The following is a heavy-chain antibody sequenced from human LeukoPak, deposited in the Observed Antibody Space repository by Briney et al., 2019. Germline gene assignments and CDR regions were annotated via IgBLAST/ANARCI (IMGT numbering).Heavy chain of an antibody. J-gene: IGHJ4*02. Sequence: SETLSLTCAVYGGSFSGYYWGWIRQPPGKGLEWFGSIYHSGSTYYNPSLKSRVTISVDTSKNQFSLKLSSVTAADTAVYYCARDLDFGVVTGYFDYWGQGTLVTVSS. CDR2: IYHSGST. CDR1: GGSFSGYY. CDR3: ARDLDFGVVTGYFDY. D-gene: IGHD3-3*01. V-gene: IGHV4-38-2*02.